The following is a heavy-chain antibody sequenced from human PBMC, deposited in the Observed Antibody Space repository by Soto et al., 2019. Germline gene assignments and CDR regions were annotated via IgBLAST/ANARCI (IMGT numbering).Heavy chain of an antibody. D-gene: IGHD6-19*01. CDR1: GFTFSSYS. CDR3: ASNWLAIQRSSRPYNWFDP. J-gene: IGHJ5*02. CDR2: ISSSSSYI. V-gene: IGHV3-21*01. Sequence: NPGGSLRLSCAASGFTFSSYSMNWIRQAPGKGLEWVSSISSSSSYIYYADSVKGRFTISRDNAKNSLYLQMNSLRAEDTAVYYYASNWLAIQRSSRPYNWFDPWGQGTLVTVSS.